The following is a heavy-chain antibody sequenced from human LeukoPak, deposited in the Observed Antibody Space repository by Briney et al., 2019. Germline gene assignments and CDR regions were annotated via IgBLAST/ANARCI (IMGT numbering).Heavy chain of an antibody. CDR1: GGSFSGYY. Sequence: SETLSLTCAVYGGSFSGYYWSWIRQPPGKGLEWIGEINHSGGTNYNPSLKSRVTISVDTSKNQFSLKLSSVTAADTAVYYCARVDTAMATLDYWGQGTLVTVSS. V-gene: IGHV4-34*01. D-gene: IGHD5-18*01. CDR3: ARVDTAMATLDY. J-gene: IGHJ4*02. CDR2: INHSGGT.